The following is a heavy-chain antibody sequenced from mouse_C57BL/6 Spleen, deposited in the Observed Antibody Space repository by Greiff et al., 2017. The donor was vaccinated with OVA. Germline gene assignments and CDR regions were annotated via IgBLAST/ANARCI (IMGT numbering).Heavy chain of an antibody. J-gene: IGHJ4*01. CDR3: ARQRDNYAMDY. D-gene: IGHD3-3*01. CDR1: GFTFSDYG. CDR2: ISSGSSTI. Sequence: EVKVVESGGGLVKPGGSLKLSCAASGFTFSDYGMHWVRQAPEQGLEWVAYISSGSSTIYYAATVQGRFTISRDNATNTLFLQMTSLRSEDTAMYYCARQRDNYAMDYWGQGTSVTVSS. V-gene: IGHV5-17*01.